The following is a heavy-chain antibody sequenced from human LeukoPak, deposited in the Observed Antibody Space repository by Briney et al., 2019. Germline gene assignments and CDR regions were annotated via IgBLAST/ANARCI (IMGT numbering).Heavy chain of an antibody. J-gene: IGHJ3*02. CDR2: ISSSSSYI. D-gene: IGHD3-10*01. CDR1: GFTFSSYS. Sequence: GGSLRLSCAASGFTFSSYSMNWVRQAPGKGLEWVSSISSSSSYIYYADSVKGRFTISRDNAKNSLYLQMNSLRAEDTAVYYCAGVLLLDSDAFDIWGQGTMVTVSS. V-gene: IGHV3-21*01. CDR3: AGVLLLDSDAFDI.